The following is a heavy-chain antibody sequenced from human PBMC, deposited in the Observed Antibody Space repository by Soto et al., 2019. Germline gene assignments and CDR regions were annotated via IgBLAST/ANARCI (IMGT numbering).Heavy chain of an antibody. CDR2: IRSKTDGGTP. D-gene: IGHD1-1*01. Sequence: EVQLVESGGGLVKPGESLRLSCAASGFTFSNVWMNRVRHAPGKGLEWVGHIRSKTDGGTPDYAAPVKGRFTISRDDSKNTVFLQMNSLRSDDTAVYYCMATKGFFASVRRWGQGTLVTVSS. J-gene: IGHJ4*02. V-gene: IGHV3-15*01. CDR1: GFTFSNVW. CDR3: MATKGFFASVRR.